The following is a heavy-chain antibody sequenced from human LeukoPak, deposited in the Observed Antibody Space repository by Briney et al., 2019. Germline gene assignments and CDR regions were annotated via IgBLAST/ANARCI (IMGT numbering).Heavy chain of an antibody. CDR1: GGSISSHY. Sequence: PSETLSLTCTASGGSISSHYWSWIRQPPGKGLEWIGYIYHSGSTNYNPSLKSRVTISVDTSKNQFSLKLSSVTAADTAVYYCARVWTKRTSDVWGQGTTVTVSS. V-gene: IGHV4-59*11. D-gene: IGHD3/OR15-3a*01. CDR2: IYHSGST. CDR3: ARVWTKRTSDV. J-gene: IGHJ6*02.